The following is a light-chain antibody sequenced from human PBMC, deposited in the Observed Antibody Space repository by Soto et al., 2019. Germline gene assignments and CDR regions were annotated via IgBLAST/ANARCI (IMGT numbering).Light chain of an antibody. Sequence: QSALTQPPSVSGAPGQRVTISCTGSSSNIGAGYDVHWYQQLPGTAPKLLIYGNTNRPSGVPDRFSGSKSCSSASLAITGLQAEDEADYYCQSYDSSLHASVFGTGTKVTVL. V-gene: IGLV1-40*01. CDR1: SSNIGAGYD. J-gene: IGLJ1*01. CDR3: QSYDSSLHASV. CDR2: GNT.